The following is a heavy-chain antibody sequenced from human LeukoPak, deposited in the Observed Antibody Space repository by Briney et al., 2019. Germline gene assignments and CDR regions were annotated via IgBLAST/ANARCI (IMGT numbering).Heavy chain of an antibody. CDR1: GYTFTSYY. D-gene: IGHD3-22*01. J-gene: IGHJ6*02. CDR3: SSGYHTGHYYYGMDV. Sequence: ASVKVSCKASGYTFTSYYMHWVRQAPGQGLEWMGLINPSGGSTSYARKFQGRVTMTRDTSTGTVYMELSSLRSEDTAVYYCSSGYHTGHYYYGMDVWGQGTTVTVSS. V-gene: IGHV1-46*03. CDR2: INPSGGST.